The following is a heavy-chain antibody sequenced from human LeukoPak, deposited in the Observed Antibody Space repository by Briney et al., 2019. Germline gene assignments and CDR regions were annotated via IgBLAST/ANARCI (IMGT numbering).Heavy chain of an antibody. V-gene: IGHV1-2*02. D-gene: IGHD1-1*01. CDR3: ALDYPAPTTGSLFHY. CDR2: INPYSGDT. J-gene: IGHJ4*02. Sequence: GASVNVSCNASGYTFIGYYLQWVRLPHGPGLEWMGWINPYSGDTTYAQKFQGRVTMTTDTSFSTAYIEMSRPSTADTTVYYCALDYPAPTTGSLFHYFGRGAQVT. CDR1: GYTFIGYY.